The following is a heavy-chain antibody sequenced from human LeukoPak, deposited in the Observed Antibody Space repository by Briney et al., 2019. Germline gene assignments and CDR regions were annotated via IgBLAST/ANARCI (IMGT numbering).Heavy chain of an antibody. Sequence: PSETLSLTCAVYGGSFSGYYWSWIRQPPGKGLEWIGEINHSGGTNYNPSLKSRVTISVDTSKNQFSLKLSSVTAADTAVYYCARGFRTFDYWGQGTLVTVSS. V-gene: IGHV4-34*01. CDR1: GGSFSGYY. CDR2: INHSGGT. CDR3: ARGFRTFDY. J-gene: IGHJ4*02.